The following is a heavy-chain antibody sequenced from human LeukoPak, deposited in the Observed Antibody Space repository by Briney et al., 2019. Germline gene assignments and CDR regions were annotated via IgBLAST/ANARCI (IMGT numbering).Heavy chain of an antibody. J-gene: IGHJ4*02. V-gene: IGHV3-30*03. CDR2: MSYDGSNK. CDR1: GFTFSSYG. Sequence: GGSLRLSCAASGFTFSSYGMHWVRQAPGKGLEWVEVMSYDGSNKYYADSVKGRFTISRDNSKNTLYLQMNSLRAEDTAVYYCASGRHSSSWYLEFGYWGQGTLVTVSS. D-gene: IGHD6-13*01. CDR3: ASGRHSSSWYLEFGY.